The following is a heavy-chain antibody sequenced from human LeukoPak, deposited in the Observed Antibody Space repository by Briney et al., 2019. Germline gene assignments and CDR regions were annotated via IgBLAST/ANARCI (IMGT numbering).Heavy chain of an antibody. CDR3: ARDSFPGILTGPFDY. D-gene: IGHD3-9*01. V-gene: IGHV3-30-3*01. CDR1: GFTFSSYA. CDR2: ISSDEINK. Sequence: GGSLRLSCAASGFTFSSYAMHWVRQAPSKGLEWVAVISSDEINKYYADSVKGRFTISRDNSKNTLYLQMNSLRAEDTAVYYCARDSFPGILTGPFDYWGQGTLVTVSS. J-gene: IGHJ4*02.